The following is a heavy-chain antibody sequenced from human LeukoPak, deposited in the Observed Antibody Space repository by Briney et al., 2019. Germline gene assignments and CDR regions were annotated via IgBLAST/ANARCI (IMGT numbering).Heavy chain of an antibody. CDR2: IYTSGST. Sequence: SETLSLTCTVSGGSISSYFWSWIRQPAGKGLEWIGRIYTSGSTNYNPSLKSRVTMSVDTSKNQFSLKLSSVTAADTAVYYCARGSRYPYYYYYMDVWGKGTTVTVSS. J-gene: IGHJ6*03. V-gene: IGHV4-4*07. CDR1: GGSISSYF. D-gene: IGHD1-1*01. CDR3: ARGSRYPYYYYYMDV.